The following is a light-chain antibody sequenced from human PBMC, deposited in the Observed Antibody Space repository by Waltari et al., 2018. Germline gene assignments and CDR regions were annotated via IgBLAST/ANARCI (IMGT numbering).Light chain of an antibody. Sequence: EIVLTQSPGTLSLSPGERATLSCRASTSVSSSYLAWYQQKPGQAPRVLIHGASNRATGIPDRFSGGGSGTDLTLTISGLEPEDFAVYYGQQYGSSPWTVGQGTKVEIK. V-gene: IGKV3-20*01. CDR2: GAS. J-gene: IGKJ1*01. CDR3: QQYGSSPWT. CDR1: TSVSSSY.